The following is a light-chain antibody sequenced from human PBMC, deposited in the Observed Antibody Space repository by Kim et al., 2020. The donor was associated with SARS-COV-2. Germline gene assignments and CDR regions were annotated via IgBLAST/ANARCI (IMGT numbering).Light chain of an antibody. CDR2: DVR. V-gene: IGLV2-11*01. Sequence: GQSVTIPCTGTSSDVGGYNSVSWYQQHPGKPPKLMIYDVRQRPSEVPDRFSGSKSGNTASLTISGLQAEDEADYYCSSFAGTYTLMFGGGTKVTVL. CDR1: SSDVGGYNS. J-gene: IGLJ3*02. CDR3: SSFAGTYTLM.